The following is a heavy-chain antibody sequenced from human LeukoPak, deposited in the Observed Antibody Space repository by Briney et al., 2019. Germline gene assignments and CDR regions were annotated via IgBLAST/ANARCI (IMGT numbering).Heavy chain of an antibody. D-gene: IGHD6-19*01. CDR2: IYSDGRT. CDR1: GFTFSSYT. CDR3: ASGGGYSSAWHSSDY. J-gene: IGHJ4*02. V-gene: IGHV3-53*01. Sequence: QPGGSLRLSCAASGFTFSSYTMNWVRQAPGKGLEWVSIIYSDGRTYYADFVKGRFTISRDNSKNTMYLQMNSLRAEDTAVYYCASGGGYSSAWHSSDYWGQGTLVTASS.